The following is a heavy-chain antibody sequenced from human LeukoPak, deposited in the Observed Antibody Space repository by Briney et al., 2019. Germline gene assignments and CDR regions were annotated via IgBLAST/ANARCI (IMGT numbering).Heavy chain of an antibody. CDR3: ARLPDYYDSSGVSGVTGLFDY. D-gene: IGHD3-22*01. CDR1: GFTFSSYA. CDR2: GYPGDSDP. V-gene: IGHV5-51*01. J-gene: IGHJ4*02. Sequence: PGRSLRLSCAASGFTFSSYAMHWVRQLPGKGLEWIGIGYPGDSDPRYSPFFQGQVTISVDKSINTAYLQWSSLKASDTAMYYCARLPDYYDSSGVSGVTGLFDYWGQGTLVTVSS.